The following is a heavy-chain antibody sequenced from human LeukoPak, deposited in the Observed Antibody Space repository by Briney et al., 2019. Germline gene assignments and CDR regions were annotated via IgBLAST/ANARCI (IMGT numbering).Heavy chain of an antibody. D-gene: IGHD5-24*01. CDR3: ARGPLGSELLEIGGFDY. J-gene: IGHJ4*02. V-gene: IGHV3-30-3*01. CDR2: ISYDGSNK. Sequence: PGRSLRLSCAASGFTFSSYAMHWVRQAPGKGLEWVAVISYDGSNKYYADSVKGRFTVSRDNSKNTLYLQMNSLRAEDTTVYYCARGPLGSELLEIGGFDYWGQGTLVTVSS. CDR1: GFTFSSYA.